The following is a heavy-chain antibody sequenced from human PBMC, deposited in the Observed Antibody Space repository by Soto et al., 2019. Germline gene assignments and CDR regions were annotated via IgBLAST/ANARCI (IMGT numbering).Heavy chain of an antibody. Sequence: PGGSLRLSCAASGFTFSSYSMNWVRQAPGKGLEWVSSISSSSSYIYYADSVKGRFTISRDNAKNSLYLQMNSLRAEDTAVYYCARDLFSSSSAVVYYYYGMDVWGQGTTVTVSS. CDR2: ISSSSSYI. J-gene: IGHJ6*02. V-gene: IGHV3-21*01. CDR3: ARDLFSSSSAVVYYYYGMDV. CDR1: GFTFSSYS. D-gene: IGHD6-6*01.